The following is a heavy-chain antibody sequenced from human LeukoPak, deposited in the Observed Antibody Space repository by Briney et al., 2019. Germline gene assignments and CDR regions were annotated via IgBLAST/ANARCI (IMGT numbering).Heavy chain of an antibody. D-gene: IGHD3-10*01. Sequence: PGGSLRLSCAASGFTFSSYAMSWVRQAPGKGLEWVSAISGSGDRTYYADSVKGRFTISRDNSKNTLYLQMNSPRAEDTAVYYCARIIPYEYGYIDHWGQGTLVTVSS. CDR2: ISGSGDRT. CDR1: GFTFSSYA. J-gene: IGHJ4*02. CDR3: ARIIPYEYGYIDH. V-gene: IGHV3-23*01.